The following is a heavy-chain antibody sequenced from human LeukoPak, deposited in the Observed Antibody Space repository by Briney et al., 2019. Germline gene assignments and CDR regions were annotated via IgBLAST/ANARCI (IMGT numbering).Heavy chain of an antibody. Sequence: PSETLSLTCTVSGGSISSYYWNWIRQPPGKGLEWIGYISNSGSTNYSPSLKSRVTTSVDTTKNQFSLKMTSVTAADTAVYYCARTYSGRSYYFDCWGQGTLVTVSS. J-gene: IGHJ4*02. CDR3: ARTYSGRSYYFDC. D-gene: IGHD1-26*01. CDR1: GGSISSYY. V-gene: IGHV4-59*01. CDR2: ISNSGST.